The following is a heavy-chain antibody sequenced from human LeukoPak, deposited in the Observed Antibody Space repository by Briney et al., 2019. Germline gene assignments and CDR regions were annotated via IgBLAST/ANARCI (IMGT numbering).Heavy chain of an antibody. CDR3: AKAHARQQPFGFYGMDV. J-gene: IGHJ6*02. D-gene: IGHD6-13*01. Sequence: RAGGSLRLSCAASGFTFDDYAMHWVRQAPGKGLEWVSGISWNSGSIGYADSVKGRFSISRDNAKNSLYLQMTSLRAEDTAVYYCAKAHARQQPFGFYGMDVWGQGTAVIVSS. V-gene: IGHV3-9*01. CDR1: GFTFDDYA. CDR2: ISWNSGSI.